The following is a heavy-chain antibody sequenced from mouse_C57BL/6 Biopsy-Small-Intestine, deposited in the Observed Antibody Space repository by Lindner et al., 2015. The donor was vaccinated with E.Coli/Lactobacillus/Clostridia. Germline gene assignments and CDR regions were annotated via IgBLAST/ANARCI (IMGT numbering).Heavy chain of an antibody. J-gene: IGHJ2*01. Sequence: VQLQESGAELVKPGASAKFSCKASGYTFTGYWIGWVKQRPGHGLEWIGEILPGSGSTKYNEKFKGKATFNADTSSNTAYMQLSSLTTEDSAIYYCARYDGYYLYFDHWGQGTTLTVSS. V-gene: IGHV1-9*01. CDR3: ARYDGYYLYFDH. CDR2: ILPGSGST. D-gene: IGHD2-3*01. CDR1: GYTFTGYW.